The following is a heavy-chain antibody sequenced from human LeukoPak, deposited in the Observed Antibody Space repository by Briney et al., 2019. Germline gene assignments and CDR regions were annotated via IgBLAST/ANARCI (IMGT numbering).Heavy chain of an antibody. CDR1: GFTFSGSA. J-gene: IGHJ6*02. Sequence: SGGSLRLSCAASGFTFSGSAMHWVRQASGKGLEWVGRIRSKANSYATAYAASVKGRFTISRDDSKNTAYLQMNSLKTEDTAVYYCTSYYYHSANEKNYYYYGMDVWGQGTTVTVSS. CDR3: TSYYYHSANEKNYYYYGMDV. V-gene: IGHV3-73*01. D-gene: IGHD3-16*01. CDR2: IRSKANSYAT.